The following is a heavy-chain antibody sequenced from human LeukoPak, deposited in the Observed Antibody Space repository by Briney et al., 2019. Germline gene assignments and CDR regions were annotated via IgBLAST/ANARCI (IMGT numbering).Heavy chain of an antibody. D-gene: IGHD3-22*01. CDR2: IYTSGST. V-gene: IGHV4-4*07. CDR3: ARDEPYDSSGYYYAEEPMGAFDT. J-gene: IGHJ3*02. CDR1: GGSISSYY. Sequence: SETLSLTCTVSGGSISSYYWSWIRQPAGKGLEWIGRIYTSGSTNYNPSLKSRVTMSVDTSKNQFSLKLSSVTAADTAVYYCARDEPYDSSGYYYAEEPMGAFDTWGQGTMVTVSS.